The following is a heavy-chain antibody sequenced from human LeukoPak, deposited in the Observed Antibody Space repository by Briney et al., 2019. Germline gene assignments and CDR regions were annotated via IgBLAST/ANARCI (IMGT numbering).Heavy chain of an antibody. V-gene: IGHV4-39*01. CDR2: VYYSGST. J-gene: IGHJ5*02. D-gene: IGHD3-10*01. CDR1: GGSMSRSSYY. Sequence: SETLSLTCTVSGGSMSRSSYYWGWIRQPPGKGLEWIANVYYSGSTYYNPSLKSRVTISVDTSKNQFSLKLSSVTAADTAAYYCAGSSQDYYDSVKFDPWGQGTLVTVSS. CDR3: AGSSQDYYDSVKFDP.